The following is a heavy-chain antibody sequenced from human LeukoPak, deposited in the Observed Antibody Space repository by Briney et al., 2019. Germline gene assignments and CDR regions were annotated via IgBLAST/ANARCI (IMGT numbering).Heavy chain of an antibody. V-gene: IGHV2-70*11. CDR1: GFSLSTSGMC. CDR2: IDWDDDK. J-gene: IGHJ6*03. Sequence: SGPTLVNPTQTLTLTCTFSGFSLSTSGMCVSWIRQPPGKALEWLARIDWDDDKYYSTSLKTRLTISKDTSKNQVVLTMTNMDPVDTATYYCARSRGRIQLWSTTPAYMDVWGKGTTVTVSS. D-gene: IGHD5-18*01. CDR3: ARSRGRIQLWSTTPAYMDV.